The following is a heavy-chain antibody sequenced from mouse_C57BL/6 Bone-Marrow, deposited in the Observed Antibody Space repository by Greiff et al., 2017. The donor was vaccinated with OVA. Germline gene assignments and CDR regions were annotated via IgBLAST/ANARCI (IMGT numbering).Heavy chain of an antibody. D-gene: IGHD2-2*01. CDR2: IYPRSGNT. Sequence: VQLQQSGAELARPGASVKLSCKASGYTFTSYGISWVKQRTGQGLEWIGEIYPRSGNTYYNEKFKGKATLTADKSSSTAYMELRSLTSEDSAVYSCARRGVTTSWFAYWGQGTLVTVSA. V-gene: IGHV1-81*01. J-gene: IGHJ3*01. CDR3: ARRGVTTSWFAY. CDR1: GYTFTSYG.